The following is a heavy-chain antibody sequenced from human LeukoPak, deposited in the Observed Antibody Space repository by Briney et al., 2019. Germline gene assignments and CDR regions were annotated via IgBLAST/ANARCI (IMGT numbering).Heavy chain of an antibody. CDR1: GYTFTGYY. CDR2: INPNSGGT. J-gene: IGHJ5*02. V-gene: IGHV1-2*02. CDR3: AGGYEKTAWFDP. Sequence: ASVKVSCKASGYTFTGYYMHWVRQAPGQGLEWMGWINPNSGGTNYAQKFQGRVTMTGDTSISTAYMELSRLRSDDTAVYYCAGGYEKTAWFDPWGQGTLVTVSS. D-gene: IGHD5-12*01.